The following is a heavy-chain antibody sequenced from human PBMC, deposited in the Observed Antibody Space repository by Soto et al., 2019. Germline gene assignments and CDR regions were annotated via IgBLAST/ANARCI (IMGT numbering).Heavy chain of an antibody. Sequence: ASVKVSCKASGYTFTSYAMHWVRQAPGQRLEWMGWINAGNGNTKYSQKFQGRVTITRDTSASTAYMELSSLRSEDTAVYYCARDRCRGGSCHFDYWGQGSLVTVSS. CDR1: GYTFTSYA. V-gene: IGHV1-3*01. D-gene: IGHD2-15*01. CDR2: INAGNGNT. J-gene: IGHJ4*02. CDR3: ARDRCRGGSCHFDY.